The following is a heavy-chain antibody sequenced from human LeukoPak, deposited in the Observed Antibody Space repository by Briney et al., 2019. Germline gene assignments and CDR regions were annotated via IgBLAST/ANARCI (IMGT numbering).Heavy chain of an antibody. CDR1: GGSTSSGDYY. Sequence: SQTLSLTCTVSGGSTSSGDYYWSWIRQPPGKGLEWIGYIYYSGSTYYNPSLKSRVTISVDTSKNQFSLKLSSVTAADTAVYYCARQERYCSSTSCYITFDYWGQGTLVTVSS. CDR3: ARQERYCSSTSCYITFDY. CDR2: IYYSGST. J-gene: IGHJ4*02. D-gene: IGHD2-2*01. V-gene: IGHV4-30-4*08.